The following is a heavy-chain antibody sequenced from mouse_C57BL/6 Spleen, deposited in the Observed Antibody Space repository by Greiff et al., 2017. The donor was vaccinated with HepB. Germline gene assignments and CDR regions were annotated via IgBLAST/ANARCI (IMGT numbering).Heavy chain of an antibody. CDR2: IYPGDGDT. CDR3: ARSGFRYWYFDV. CDR1: GYAFSSSW. V-gene: IGHV1-82*01. J-gene: IGHJ1*03. Sequence: VQLQQSGPELVKPGASVKISCKASGYAFSSSWMNWVKQRPGKGLEWIGRIYPGDGDTNYNGKFKGKATLTADKSSSTAYMQLSSLTSEDSAVYFCARSGFRYWYFDVWGTGTTVTVSS.